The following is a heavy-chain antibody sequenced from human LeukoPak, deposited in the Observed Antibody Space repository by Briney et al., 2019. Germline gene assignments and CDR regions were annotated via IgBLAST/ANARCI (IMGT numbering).Heavy chain of an antibody. CDR2: IYSGGST. D-gene: IGHD3-22*01. Sequence: PGGSLRLSCAASGFTVSSNYMSWVRQAPGKGLEWVSVIYSGGSTYYADSVKGRFTISRDNSKNTLYLQMNSLRAEDTAVYYCARGPDYYHRSGYLRGQGTLVTVSS. J-gene: IGHJ4*02. V-gene: IGHV3-53*01. CDR1: GFTVSSNY. CDR3: ARGPDYYHRSGYL.